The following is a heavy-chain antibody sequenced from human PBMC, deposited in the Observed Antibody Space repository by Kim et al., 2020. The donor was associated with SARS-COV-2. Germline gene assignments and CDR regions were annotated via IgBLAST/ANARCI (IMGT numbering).Heavy chain of an antibody. D-gene: IGHD1-26*01. V-gene: IGHV4-30-2*04. Sequence: YYDPSLKSPVTISADTSKNEVSLSLTSVTAADTAVYYCARIYYPYFYLAVWGKGTSVTVSS. CDR3: ARIYYPYFYLAV. J-gene: IGHJ6*03.